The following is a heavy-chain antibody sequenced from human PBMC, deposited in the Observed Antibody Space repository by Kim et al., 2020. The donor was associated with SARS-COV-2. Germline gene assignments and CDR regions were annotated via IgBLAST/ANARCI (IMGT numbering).Heavy chain of an antibody. J-gene: IGHJ6*02. D-gene: IGHD3-3*01. CDR1: GFTFSSYS. V-gene: IGHV3-21*01. CDR3: ARNTYYDFWSGYYPESPGMDV. CDR2: ISSSSSYI. Sequence: GGSLRLSCAASGFTFSSYSMNWVRQAPGKGLEWVSSISSSSSYIYYADSVKGRFTISRDNAKNSLYLQMNSLRAEDTAVYYCARNTYYDFWSGYYPESPGMDVWGQGTTVTVSS.